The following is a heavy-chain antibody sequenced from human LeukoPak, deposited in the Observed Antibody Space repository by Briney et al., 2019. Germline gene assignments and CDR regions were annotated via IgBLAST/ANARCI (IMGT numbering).Heavy chain of an antibody. CDR1: GYTFTSYG. Sequence: ASVKVSCKASGYTFTSYGISWVRQAPGQGLEWMGWISAYNGNTNYAQKLLGRVTMTTDTSTSTAYMELRSLRSDDTAAYYCARDRGYGYNPYYFDYWGQGTLVIVSS. J-gene: IGHJ4*02. D-gene: IGHD5-24*01. CDR3: ARDRGYGYNPYYFDY. CDR2: ISAYNGNT. V-gene: IGHV1-18*01.